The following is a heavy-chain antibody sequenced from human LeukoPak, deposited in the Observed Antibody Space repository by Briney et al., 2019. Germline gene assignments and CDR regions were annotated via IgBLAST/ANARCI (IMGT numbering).Heavy chain of an antibody. V-gene: IGHV5-51*01. J-gene: IGHJ4*02. D-gene: IGHD6-19*01. CDR3: ARHPAWYSSGWAPDY. Sequence: GESLKISCNGSGYSFTSYWIGWVRQMPGKGLDWMGIIYPGDSDTRYSPSFQGQVTISADKSISTAYLQWSSLKASDTAMYYCARHPAWYSSGWAPDYWGQGTLVTVSS. CDR1: GYSFTSYW. CDR2: IYPGDSDT.